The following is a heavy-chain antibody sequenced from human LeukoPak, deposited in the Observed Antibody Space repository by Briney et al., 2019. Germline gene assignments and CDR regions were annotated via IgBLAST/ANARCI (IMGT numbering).Heavy chain of an antibody. V-gene: IGHV4-34*01. J-gene: IGHJ4*02. D-gene: IGHD6-6*01. Sequence: PSETLSLTCAVYGGSFSGYYWSWIRQPPGKGLEWIGEINHSGSTNYNPSLKSRVTISEDTSKNQFSLKLSSVTAADTAVYYCARGRAARSIDYWGQGTLVTVSS. CDR1: GGSFSGYY. CDR2: INHSGST. CDR3: ARGRAARSIDY.